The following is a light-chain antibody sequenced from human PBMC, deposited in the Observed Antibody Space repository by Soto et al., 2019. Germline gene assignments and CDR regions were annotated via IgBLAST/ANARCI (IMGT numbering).Light chain of an antibody. J-gene: IGKJ2*01. Sequence: DIQMTQSPSSLSASVGDRVTITCRASQSISSYLNWYQQKPGKAPKLLIYAASSLQSGVPSRFSGTGSATDFTLTIRSLQPEHFATYYRQMSYSTXVYTSGLGTKV. CDR3: QMSYSTXVYT. CDR2: AAS. V-gene: IGKV1-39*01. CDR1: QSISSY.